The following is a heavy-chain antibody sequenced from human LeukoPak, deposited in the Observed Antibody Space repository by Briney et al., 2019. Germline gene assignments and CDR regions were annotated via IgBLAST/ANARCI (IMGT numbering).Heavy chain of an antibody. D-gene: IGHD3-16*02. CDR2: INPSGGGT. CDR1: GYTFTNYY. V-gene: IGHV1-46*01. Sequence: ASVKFSCKASGYTFTNYYIHWVRQAPGQGLEWMGIINPSGGGTTYAQKFQGRVTMTRDTSTSTVYMDLSSLRSEDTAVYYCARDRGMVTFGGVIAFDYWGQGTLVTVSS. J-gene: IGHJ4*02. CDR3: ARDRGMVTFGGVIAFDY.